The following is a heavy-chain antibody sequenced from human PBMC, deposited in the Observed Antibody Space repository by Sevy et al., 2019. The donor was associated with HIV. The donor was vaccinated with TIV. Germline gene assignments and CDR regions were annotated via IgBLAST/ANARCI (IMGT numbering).Heavy chain of an antibody. CDR2: SGSS. Sequence: SETLSLTCTASGVSISPYYWAWIRQPPGKGLECIGFSGSSNYNPSLKSRVTTSVDTSKNQFSLKLSSVTAADTAIYYCARGGPNQHQLDYFDYWGQGTLVTVSS. CDR3: ARGGPNQHQLDYFDY. V-gene: IGHV4-59*01. D-gene: IGHD2-2*01. CDR1: GVSISPYY. J-gene: IGHJ4*02.